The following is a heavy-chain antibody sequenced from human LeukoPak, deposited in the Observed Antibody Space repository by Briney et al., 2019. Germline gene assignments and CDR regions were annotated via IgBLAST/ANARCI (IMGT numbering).Heavy chain of an antibody. CDR2: INPNSGGT. CDR3: ARVWWGKNWFDP. Sequence: ASVKVSCKASGYTFTTYGISWVRQAPGQGLEWMGWINPNSGGTNYAQKFQGRVTMTRDTSISTAYMELSRLRSDDTAVYYCARVWWGKNWFDPWGQGTLVTVSS. CDR1: GYTFTTYG. D-gene: IGHD4/OR15-4a*01. J-gene: IGHJ5*02. V-gene: IGHV1-2*02.